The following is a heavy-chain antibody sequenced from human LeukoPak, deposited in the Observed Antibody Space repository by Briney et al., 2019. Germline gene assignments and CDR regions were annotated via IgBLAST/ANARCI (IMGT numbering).Heavy chain of an antibody. CDR1: GGSIISSGHY. CDR2: IYYSGST. J-gene: IGHJ3*02. Sequence: PSETLSLTCTVSGGSIISSGHYWDWIRQPAGKGLEWIGYIYYSGSTNYNPSLKSRVTISVDTSKNQFSPKLSSVTAADTAVYYCAREKGTDAFDIWGQGTMVTVSS. D-gene: IGHD1-1*01. V-gene: IGHV4-61*08. CDR3: AREKGTDAFDI.